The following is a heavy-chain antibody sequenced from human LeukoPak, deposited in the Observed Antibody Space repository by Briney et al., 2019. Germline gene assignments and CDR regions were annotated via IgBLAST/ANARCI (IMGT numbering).Heavy chain of an antibody. V-gene: IGHV1-3*01. CDR1: GYTFTSYA. J-gene: IGHJ4*02. Sequence: GASVTVSCKASGYTFTSYAMHWVRQAPGQRLEWMGWINAGNGNTKYSQKFQGRVTITRDTSASTAYMELSSLRSEDTAVYYCARVPFQWPIDYWGQGTLVTVSS. CDR2: INAGNGNT. CDR3: ARVPFQWPIDY. D-gene: IGHD6-19*01.